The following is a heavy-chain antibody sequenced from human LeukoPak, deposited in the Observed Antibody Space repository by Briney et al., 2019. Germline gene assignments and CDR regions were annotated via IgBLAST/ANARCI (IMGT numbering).Heavy chain of an antibody. CDR3: ARGRGYSYGFY. D-gene: IGHD5-18*01. CDR1: GGSFSGYY. V-gene: IGHV4-34*01. Sequence: SETLSLTCAVYGGSFSGYYWSWIRQPPGKGLEWIGEINHSGSTNYNPSLKSRVTISVDTSKNQVSLKLSSVTAADTAVYYCARGRGYSYGFYWGQGTLVTVSS. CDR2: INHSGST. J-gene: IGHJ4*02.